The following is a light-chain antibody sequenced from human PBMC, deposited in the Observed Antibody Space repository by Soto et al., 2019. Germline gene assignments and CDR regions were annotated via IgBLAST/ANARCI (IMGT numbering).Light chain of an antibody. Sequence: DIQITQSPSSRSACLVDIVTITCRASQGIRNDLGWYQQKPGKAPKRLIYATSSLQSGVPSRFSGSGSGTEFTLTISSLQTEDFATYYCQQSYSTPSFGQGTKVDIK. V-gene: IGKV1-17*01. J-gene: IGKJ1*01. CDR2: ATS. CDR1: QGIRND. CDR3: QQSYSTPS.